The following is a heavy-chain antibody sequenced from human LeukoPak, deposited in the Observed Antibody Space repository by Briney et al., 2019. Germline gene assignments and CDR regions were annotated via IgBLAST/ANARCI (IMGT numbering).Heavy chain of an antibody. J-gene: IGHJ5*02. Sequence: KASETLSLTCTVSGGSISSYYWSWIRQPPGKGLEWIGYIYYSGSTNYNPSLKSRVTISVDTSKNQFSLKLSSVTAADTAVYYCARHSYGYLNWFDPWGQGTLVTVSS. V-gene: IGHV4-59*08. CDR1: GGSISSYY. D-gene: IGHD5-18*01. CDR3: ARHSYGYLNWFDP. CDR2: IYYSGST.